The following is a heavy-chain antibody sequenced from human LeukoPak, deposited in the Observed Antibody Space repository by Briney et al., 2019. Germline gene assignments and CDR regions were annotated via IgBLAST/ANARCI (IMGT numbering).Heavy chain of an antibody. CDR3: AKGPLSSGWPNPLDY. V-gene: IGHV3-30*02. J-gene: IGHJ4*02. CDR1: GFTFSSYG. D-gene: IGHD6-19*01. CDR2: IRYDGSNK. Sequence: QPGGSLRLSCAASGFTFSSYGTHWVRQAPGKGLEWVAFIRYDGSNKYYADSVKGRFTISRDNSKNTLYLQMNSLRAEDTAVYYCAKGPLSSGWPNPLDYWGQGTLVTVSS.